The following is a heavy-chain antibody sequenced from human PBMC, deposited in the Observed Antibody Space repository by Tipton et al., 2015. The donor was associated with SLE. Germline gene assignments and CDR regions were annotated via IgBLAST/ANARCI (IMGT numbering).Heavy chain of an antibody. CDR3: ACLHGDDDYGDYALDY. D-gene: IGHD4-17*01. CDR1: GGSISSSSYY. V-gene: IGHV4-39*07. Sequence: LRLSCTVSGGSISSSSYYWGWIRQPPGKGLEWIGSIYYSGSTYYNPSLKSRVTISVDTSKNQFSLKLSSVTAADTAVYYCACLHGDDDYGDYALDYWGQGTLVTVSS. CDR2: IYYSGST. J-gene: IGHJ4*02.